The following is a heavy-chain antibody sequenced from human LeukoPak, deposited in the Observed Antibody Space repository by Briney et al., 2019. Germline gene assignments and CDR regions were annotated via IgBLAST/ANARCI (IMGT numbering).Heavy chain of an antibody. V-gene: IGHV3-7*01. CDR2: INQDGSER. D-gene: IGHD3-10*01. J-gene: IGHJ6*03. Sequence: PGGSLRLSCVASGFTFVSHWMTWVRQAPGKGLEWVANINQDGSERYYVDSVKGRFTISRDNAKNSLYLQMNSLRAEDTAVYYCARDHQMVRGVIISYYYYYMDVWGKGTTVTISS. CDR1: GFTFVSHW. CDR3: ARDHQMVRGVIISYYYYYMDV.